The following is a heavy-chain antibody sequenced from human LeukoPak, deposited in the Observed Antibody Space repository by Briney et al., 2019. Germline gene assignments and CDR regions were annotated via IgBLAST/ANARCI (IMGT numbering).Heavy chain of an antibody. D-gene: IGHD6-19*01. Sequence: GGSLRLSCGASGFIFNTYWMHWVRQAPGKGLEWVSHIDSEGISATYGDPAKGRFIMSRDNAKNTVYLQMNSLGAEDTGVYYCTRGTSVVAGIDFWGQGTLVTVSS. V-gene: IGHV3-74*01. CDR2: IDSEGISA. CDR1: GFIFNTYW. CDR3: TRGTSVVAGIDF. J-gene: IGHJ4*02.